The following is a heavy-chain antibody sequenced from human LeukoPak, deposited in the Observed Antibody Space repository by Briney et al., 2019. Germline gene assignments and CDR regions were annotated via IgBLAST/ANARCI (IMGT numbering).Heavy chain of an antibody. V-gene: IGHV3-30*04. CDR3: ARDGEQRLVLHYFDY. Sequence: GGSLRLSCAASGFTFSSYAVYWVRQAPGKGLEWVAVTSYHGRNEYYADSVKGRLTISRDNSKNTLYLEMNSLRAEDTAVYYCARDGEQRLVLHYFDYWGQGTLVTVSS. CDR1: GFTFSSYA. D-gene: IGHD6-13*01. J-gene: IGHJ4*02. CDR2: TSYHGRNE.